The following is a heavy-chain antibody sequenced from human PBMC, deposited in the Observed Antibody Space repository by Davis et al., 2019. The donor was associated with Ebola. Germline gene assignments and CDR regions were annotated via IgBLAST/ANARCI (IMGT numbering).Heavy chain of an antibody. V-gene: IGHV3-74*01. J-gene: IGHJ4*02. Sequence: PGGSLRLSCAASGFTFSSYWMHWVRQAPGKGLVWVSRIKTDGSYTNYADSVKGRFAIFRDNAKNTLYLQMNSLRAEDTAVYYCARGLSGTYGFDYWGQGTLVTVSS. D-gene: IGHD1-26*01. CDR3: ARGLSGTYGFDY. CDR2: IKTDGSYT. CDR1: GFTFSSYW.